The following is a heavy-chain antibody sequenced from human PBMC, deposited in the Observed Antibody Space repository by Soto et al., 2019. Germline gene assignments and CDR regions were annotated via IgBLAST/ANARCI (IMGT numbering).Heavy chain of an antibody. CDR3: ARGLPRRTLAAARMLGGVSGGWFDP. CDR1: GGSFSSYH. D-gene: IGHD6-13*01. J-gene: IGHJ5*02. Sequence: SETLSLTCAVYGGSFSSYHWTWIRQPPGKGLEWIGEINHSGSANYNPSLKSRVTMSGDTSKNQFSLKLASVIAADTAVYYCARGLPRRTLAAARMLGGVSGGWFDPWGQGTRVTVSS. CDR2: INHSGSA. V-gene: IGHV4-34*01.